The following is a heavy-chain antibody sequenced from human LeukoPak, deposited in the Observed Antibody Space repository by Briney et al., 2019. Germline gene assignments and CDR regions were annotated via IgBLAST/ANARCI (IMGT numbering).Heavy chain of an antibody. Sequence: PGGSRRLSCAASGFTFSSYAMSWVRQAPGKGLEWVSAISGSGGSTYYADSVKGRFTISRDNSKNTLYLQMNSLRAEDTAVYYCAKDQGDSSGYYYYLHDAFDIWGQGTMVTVSS. CDR3: AKDQGDSSGYYYYLHDAFDI. V-gene: IGHV3-23*01. D-gene: IGHD3-22*01. CDR2: ISGSGGST. CDR1: GFTFSSYA. J-gene: IGHJ3*02.